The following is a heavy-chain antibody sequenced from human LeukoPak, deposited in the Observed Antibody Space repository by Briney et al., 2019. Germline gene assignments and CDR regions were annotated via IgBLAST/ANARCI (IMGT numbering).Heavy chain of an antibody. CDR3: ATATRGYNYGYDY. J-gene: IGHJ4*02. Sequence: SETLSLTCSVSGGSVSNYYWSWIRQPPGKGLEWIGYVYYTGSTNYNPSLKSRVTMFEDKSKNQFSLRLYSVTVADTAFYYCATATRGYNYGYDYWGQGTLVTVSA. CDR2: VYYTGST. D-gene: IGHD5-18*01. CDR1: GGSVSNYY. V-gene: IGHV4-59*08.